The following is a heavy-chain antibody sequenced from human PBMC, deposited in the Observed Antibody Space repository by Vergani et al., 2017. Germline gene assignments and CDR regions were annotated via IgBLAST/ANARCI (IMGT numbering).Heavy chain of an antibody. V-gene: IGHV1-2*02. J-gene: IGHJ6*02. CDR3: ARGNYDYVWGSYRYYYGMDV. CDR1: GYTFTGYY. D-gene: IGHD3-16*02. CDR2: INPNSGGT. Sequence: QVQLVQSGAEVKKPGASVKVSCKASGYTFTGYYMHWVRQAPGQGLEWMGWINPNSGGTNYAQKFQGRVTMTRNTSISTAYMELSSLRSEDTAVYYCARGNYDYVWGSYRYYYGMDVWGQGTTVTVSS.